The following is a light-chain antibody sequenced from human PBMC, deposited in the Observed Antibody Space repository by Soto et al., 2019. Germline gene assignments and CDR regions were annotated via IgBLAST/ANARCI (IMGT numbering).Light chain of an antibody. Sequence: QSALTQPASVSGSPGQSITISCTGTSSDVGGYNYVSWYQQHPGKAPKLMIYEVSNRPSGVSNRFSGSTSGNTASLTISGLQAANEADYYCSSYTSSSTRVLGGGTQLTVL. CDR2: EVS. CDR3: SSYTSSSTRV. V-gene: IGLV2-14*01. J-gene: IGLJ3*02. CDR1: SSDVGGYNY.